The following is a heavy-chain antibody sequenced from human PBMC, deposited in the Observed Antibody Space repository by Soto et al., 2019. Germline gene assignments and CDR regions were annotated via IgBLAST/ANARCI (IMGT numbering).Heavy chain of an antibody. V-gene: IGHV4-39*02. CDR2: IYYSGST. CDR1: GVSISSSSYY. D-gene: IGHD4-17*01. Sequence: SETLSLTCTVSGVSISSSSYYWGWIRQPPGKGLEWIGSIYYSGSTYYNPSLKSRVTISVDTSKNQFSLKLSSVTAADTAVYYCARDYGDFNFDYWGQGTLVTVSS. J-gene: IGHJ4*02. CDR3: ARDYGDFNFDY.